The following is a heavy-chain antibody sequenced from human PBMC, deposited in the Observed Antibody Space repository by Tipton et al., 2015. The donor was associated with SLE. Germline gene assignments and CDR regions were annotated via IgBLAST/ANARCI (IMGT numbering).Heavy chain of an antibody. J-gene: IGHJ4*02. CDR3: ARHGERFLLDVHFDH. Sequence: TLSLTCTVSGSSISSAYYWGWIRQTPGKGLEWIGNIHHSGSTYYNPSLKSRVTISTDTSKTQFSVKLSSVTAADSAVYYCARHGERFLLDVHFDHWGQGTLVTVSS. CDR2: IHHSGST. D-gene: IGHD3-3*01. V-gene: IGHV4-38-2*02. CDR1: GSSISSAYY.